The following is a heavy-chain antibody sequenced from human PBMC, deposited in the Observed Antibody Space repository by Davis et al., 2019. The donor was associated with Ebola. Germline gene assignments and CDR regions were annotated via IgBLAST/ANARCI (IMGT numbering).Heavy chain of an antibody. D-gene: IGHD3-10*01. CDR2: IYYSGST. V-gene: IGHV4-39*01. J-gene: IGHJ4*02. Sequence: SETLSLTCAVSGGSISSGGYSWSWIRQPPGKGLEWIGSIYYSGSTYYNPSLKSRVTISVDTSKNQFSLKLSSVTAADTAVYYCARLRFGELDFDYWGQGTLVTVSS. CDR1: GGSISSGGYS. CDR3: ARLRFGELDFDY.